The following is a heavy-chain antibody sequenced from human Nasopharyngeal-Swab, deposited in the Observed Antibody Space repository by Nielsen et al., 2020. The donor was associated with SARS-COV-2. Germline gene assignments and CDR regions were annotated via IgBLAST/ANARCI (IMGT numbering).Heavy chain of an antibody. J-gene: IGHJ4*02. CDR2: INHSGST. D-gene: IGHD3-3*01. CDR1: GASFSVYD. V-gene: IGHV4-34*01. Sequence: SETLSLTCAAYGASFSVYDWSWIRQSPGKGLEWIGEINHSGSTKHNPSLKSRVTLSLDTSKNQFSLKLRSVTAADTAVYYCTRSQFWSGSDYWGQGTLITVSS. CDR3: TRSQFWSGSDY.